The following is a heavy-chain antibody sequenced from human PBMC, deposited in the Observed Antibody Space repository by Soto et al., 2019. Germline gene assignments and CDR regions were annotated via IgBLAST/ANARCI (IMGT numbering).Heavy chain of an antibody. CDR3: AKDGYDSSGLDY. J-gene: IGHJ4*02. CDR1: GFTFGSYG. CDR2: ISYDGSNK. V-gene: IGHV3-30*18. Sequence: GGSLRLSCAASGFTFGSYGMHWVRQAPGKGLEWVAVISYDGSNKYYADSVKGRFTISRDNSKNTLYLQMNSLRAEDTAVYYCAKDGYDSSGLDYWGQGTLVTVSS. D-gene: IGHD3-22*01.